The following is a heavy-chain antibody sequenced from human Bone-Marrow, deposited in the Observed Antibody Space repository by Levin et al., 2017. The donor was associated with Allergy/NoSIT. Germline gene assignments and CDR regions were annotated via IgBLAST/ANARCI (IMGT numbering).Heavy chain of an antibody. CDR2: ISGGGGRT. V-gene: IGHV3-23*01. D-gene: IGHD6-19*01. Sequence: GGSLRLSCTASGFTFSTYAMSWVRQAPGKGLEWVSSISGGGGRTDYADSVKGRFTISRDNSKNTLYLQMNSLRVEDTAVYYCAKGMELWDIIAVGAPFDWWGQGTLVTVAS. CDR3: AKGMELWDIIAVGAPFDW. J-gene: IGHJ4*02. CDR1: GFTFSTYA.